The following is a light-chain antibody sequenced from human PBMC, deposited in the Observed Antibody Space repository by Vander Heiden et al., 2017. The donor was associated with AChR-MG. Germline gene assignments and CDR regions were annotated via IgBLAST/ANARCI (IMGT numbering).Light chain of an antibody. CDR2: GAS. CDR1: QSVSSSY. CDR3: QRCGRAHGAS. Sequence: EIVLTQSPGTLSLSPGERATLSCRASQSVSSSYLAWYQQKPCQAPRLLIYGASSRATGIPDRFSRTGSGTDFTLTIRRLDPEDFTMYYCQRCGRAHGASFGQEGRLEIK. J-gene: IGKJ5*01. V-gene: IGKV3-20*01.